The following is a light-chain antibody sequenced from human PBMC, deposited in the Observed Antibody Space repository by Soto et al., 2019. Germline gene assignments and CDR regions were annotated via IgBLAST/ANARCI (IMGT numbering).Light chain of an antibody. Sequence: ENVLTQSPGTLSLSPGESATLSCRATHSISNNYLAWFQQEPGQAPKLLIFGASTRATGIPDRFSGSGSGTDFILTISRLEPEDFAVYYCQQYGSSSWTFGQGTKV. CDR3: QQYGSSSWT. CDR2: GAS. CDR1: HSISNNY. V-gene: IGKV3-20*01. J-gene: IGKJ1*01.